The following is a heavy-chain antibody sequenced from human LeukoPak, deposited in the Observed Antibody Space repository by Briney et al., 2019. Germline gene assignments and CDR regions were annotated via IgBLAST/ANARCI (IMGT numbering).Heavy chain of an antibody. D-gene: IGHD3-10*01. Sequence: GRSLRLSRAASGFTFSSYGMHWVRQAPGKGLEWVAVIWYDGSNKYYADSVKGRFTISRDNSNNTLYLQMNSLTAEDTAVYYCAKDRARITMVRGVITDYWGQGTLVTVSS. CDR1: GFTFSSYG. CDR2: IWYDGSNK. CDR3: AKDRARITMVRGVITDY. V-gene: IGHV3-33*06. J-gene: IGHJ4*02.